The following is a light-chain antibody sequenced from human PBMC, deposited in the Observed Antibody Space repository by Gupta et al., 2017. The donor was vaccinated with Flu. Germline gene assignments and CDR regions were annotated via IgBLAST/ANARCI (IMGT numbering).Light chain of an antibody. CDR3: QQWRDYPLT. CDR2: DAS. J-gene: IGKJ3*01. Sequence: EIVLTQSPATLSLSPGERATLSCRASQSVSSYLAWYQQKPGQAPRLLIYDASNWATGIPARFSGRGSGTXFTLTIXSLEPEDFAVYYCQQWRDYPLTFGXGTRLD. V-gene: IGKV3-11*01. CDR1: QSVSSY.